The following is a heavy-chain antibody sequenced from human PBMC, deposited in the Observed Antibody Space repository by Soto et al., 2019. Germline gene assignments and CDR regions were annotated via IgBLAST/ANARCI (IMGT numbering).Heavy chain of an antibody. CDR2: IYYSGST. J-gene: IGHJ3*02. Sequence: SETLSLTCTVSGGSISSYYWSWIRQPPGKGLEWIGYIYYSGSTNYNPSLKSRVTISVDTSKNQFSLKLSSVTAADTAVYYCARIGWLRAEGAFDIWGQGTMVTVSS. CDR3: ARIGWLRAEGAFDI. CDR1: GGSISSYY. V-gene: IGHV4-59*08. D-gene: IGHD5-12*01.